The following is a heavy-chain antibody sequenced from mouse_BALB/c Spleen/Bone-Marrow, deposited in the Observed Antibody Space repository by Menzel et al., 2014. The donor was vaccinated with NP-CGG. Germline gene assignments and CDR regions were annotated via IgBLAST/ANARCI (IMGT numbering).Heavy chain of an antibody. CDR3: ARLGGYGPYFDY. D-gene: IGHD1-1*02. CDR1: GDSITSGY. CDR2: ISYSGST. J-gene: IGHJ2*01. Sequence: EVNVVESGPSLVKPSQTLSLTCSVTGDSITSGYWNWIRKFPGNKLEHMGYISYSGSTYFNPSLKSRISITRDTSKNQYYLQLNSVTTEDTATYYCARLGGYGPYFDYWGQGTTLTVSS. V-gene: IGHV3-8*02.